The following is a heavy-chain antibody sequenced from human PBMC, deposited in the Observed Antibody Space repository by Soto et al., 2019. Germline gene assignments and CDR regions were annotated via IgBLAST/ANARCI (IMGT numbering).Heavy chain of an antibody. D-gene: IGHD5-18*01. CDR3: AREGYSSGFDPFDF. CDR2: ISGYNGRT. V-gene: IGHV1-18*01. CDR1: GYNFRNFG. J-gene: IGHJ3*01. Sequence: ASVKVSCRASGYNFRNFGITWVRQASGLGLEWLGWISGYNGRTSSARNFRDRVVLTTDTATNTAYMELRSLTSDDTAIYYCAREGYSSGFDPFDFWGQGTKVTVSS.